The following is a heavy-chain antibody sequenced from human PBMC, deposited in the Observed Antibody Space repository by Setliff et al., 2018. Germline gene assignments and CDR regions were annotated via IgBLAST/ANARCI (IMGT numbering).Heavy chain of an antibody. CDR2: IYHSGST. Sequence: KPSETLSLTCAVSGYSISSGYYWGWIRQPPGKGLEWIGSIYHSGSTYYNPSLKSRVTISVDTSKNQFSLKLSSVTAADTAVYYCARHDGRGGGLLWFGELLSDHDAFDIWGQGTMVTVSS. CDR1: GYSISSGYY. D-gene: IGHD3-10*01. J-gene: IGHJ3*02. V-gene: IGHV4-38-2*01. CDR3: ARHDGRGGGLLWFGELLSDHDAFDI.